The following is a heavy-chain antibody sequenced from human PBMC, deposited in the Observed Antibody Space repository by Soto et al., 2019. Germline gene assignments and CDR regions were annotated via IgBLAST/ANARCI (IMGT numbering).Heavy chain of an antibody. CDR2: IWYDGSNK. J-gene: IGHJ6*02. V-gene: IGHV3-33*01. CDR3: AGVGEVYGDLYCLDV. CDR1: GFTFSSYG. Sequence: QVQLVESGGGVVQPGRSLRLSCAASGFTFSSYGMHWVRQAPGTGQEWVAVIWYDGSNKYYADSVKGRFTISRDNSNHTLYLPVHSLRAEYTAVYYCAGVGEVYGDLYCLDVGGQGTTVTVSS. D-gene: IGHD4-17*01.